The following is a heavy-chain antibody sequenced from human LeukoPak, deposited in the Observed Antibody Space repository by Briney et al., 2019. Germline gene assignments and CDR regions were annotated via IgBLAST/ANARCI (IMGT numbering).Heavy chain of an antibody. D-gene: IGHD3-10*01. CDR1: GGSISSSIW. CDR2: IFHSGST. J-gene: IGHJ6*02. Sequence: SGTLSLTCAVSGGSISSSIWWSWVRQPPGKGLEWIGEIFHSGSTNYNPSLKSRVTMSVDNSKNHFSLRLTSVTAADTAVYYCARKWPVRGVIIRGYYYGMDVWGQGTTVTVSS. V-gene: IGHV4-4*02. CDR3: ARKWPVRGVIIRGYYYGMDV.